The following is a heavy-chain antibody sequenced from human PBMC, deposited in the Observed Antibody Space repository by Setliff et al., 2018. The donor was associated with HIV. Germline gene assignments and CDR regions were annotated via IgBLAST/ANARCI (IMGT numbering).Heavy chain of an antibody. J-gene: IGHJ5*02. CDR2: INTSGST. D-gene: IGHD5-18*01. Sequence: SETLSLTCTVSGGSISSGSYYWSWIRQPAGKGLEWIGRINTSGSTNYNPPLKSRVTISVDTSKNQFSLKLSSVTAADTAVYYCARSYSYGYNWFDPWGQGTLVTVSS. CDR1: GGSISSGSYY. V-gene: IGHV4-61*02. CDR3: ARSYSYGYNWFDP.